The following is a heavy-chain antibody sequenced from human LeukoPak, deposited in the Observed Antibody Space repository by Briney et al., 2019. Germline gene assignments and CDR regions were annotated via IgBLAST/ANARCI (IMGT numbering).Heavy chain of an antibody. CDR3: ARRAYCGGDCYLDY. D-gene: IGHD2-21*02. CDR2: IYPGDSDT. V-gene: IGHV5-51*01. J-gene: IGHJ4*02. CDR1: GYSFSSYS. Sequence: GESLKISCKGSGYSFSSYSIGWVRQMPGKGLEWMGMIYPGDSDTRYSPSFQGQVTISADKSISTAYLQWSSLKASDTAMYYCARRAYCGGDCYLDYWGQGTLVTVSS.